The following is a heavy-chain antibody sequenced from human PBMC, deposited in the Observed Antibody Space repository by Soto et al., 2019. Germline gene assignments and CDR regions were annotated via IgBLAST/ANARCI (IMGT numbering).Heavy chain of an antibody. J-gene: IGHJ4*02. CDR2: ISGRTGST. CDR1: GFTFSSYA. Sequence: EVQVLESGGGLVQPGGSLRLSCAASGFTFSSYAMSWVRQAPGKGLEWASAISGRTGSTSYADSVKGRFTISRDNSRNTLYLQMNSLRAEDTAVYYCAKGDCSGGRCYRGFDYWGQGTLVTVSS. CDR3: AKGDCSGGRCYRGFDY. V-gene: IGHV3-23*01. D-gene: IGHD2-15*01.